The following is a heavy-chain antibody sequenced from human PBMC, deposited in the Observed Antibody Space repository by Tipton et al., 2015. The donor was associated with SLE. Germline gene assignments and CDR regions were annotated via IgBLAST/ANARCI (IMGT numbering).Heavy chain of an antibody. J-gene: IGHJ4*02. D-gene: IGHD5-24*01. CDR3: TTGGWQVFDY. CDR2: IKSKTDGGTT. CDR1: GGSFSGYY. V-gene: IGHV3-15*01. Sequence: LTCAVYGGSFSGYYWSWVRQAPGKGLEWVGRIKSKTDGGTTDYAAPVKGRFTISRDDSKNTLYLQMNSLKTEDTAVYYCTTGGWQVFDYWGQGTLVTVSS.